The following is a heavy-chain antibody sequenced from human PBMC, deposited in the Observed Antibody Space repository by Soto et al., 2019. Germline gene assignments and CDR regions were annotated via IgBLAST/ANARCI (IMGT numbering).Heavy chain of an antibody. V-gene: IGHV4-34*01. CDR1: GGSFSGYY. Sequence: SETLSLTCAVYGGSFSGYYWSWIRQPPGKGLEWIGEINHSGSTNYNPSLKSRVTISVDTSKNQFSLKLSSVTAADTAVYYCASLPDYGDYVVDYWGQGTLVTVSS. D-gene: IGHD4-17*01. CDR3: ASLPDYGDYVVDY. CDR2: INHSGST. J-gene: IGHJ4*02.